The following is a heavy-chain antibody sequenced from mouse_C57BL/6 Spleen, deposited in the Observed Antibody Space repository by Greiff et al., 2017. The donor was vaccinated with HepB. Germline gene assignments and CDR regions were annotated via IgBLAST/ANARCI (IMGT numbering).Heavy chain of an antibody. Sequence: QVQLQQSGAELARPGASVKLSCKASGYTFTSYGISWVKQRTGQGLEWIGEIYPRSGNTYYNEKFKGKATLTADKSSSTAYMELRSLTSEDPAVYFWARSRGGLRGKDYWGQGTSVTVSS. D-gene: IGHD2-4*01. V-gene: IGHV1-81*01. CDR2: IYPRSGNT. CDR3: ARSRGGLRGKDY. CDR1: GYTFTSYG. J-gene: IGHJ4*01.